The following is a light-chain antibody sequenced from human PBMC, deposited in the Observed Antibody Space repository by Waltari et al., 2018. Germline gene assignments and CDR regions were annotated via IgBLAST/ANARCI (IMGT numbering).Light chain of an antibody. CDR3: QAWDTSTGVV. CDR1: NLQYNY. V-gene: IGLV3-1*01. Sequence: SEMTQPPSVSVSPGQTASITCSVDNLQYNYASWYQHKPGKSPLLILYRDIERPSGIPERFSGSNSGNTATLTISETQAMDEADYYCQAWDTSTGVVFGGGTKLTVL. CDR2: RDI. J-gene: IGLJ2*01.